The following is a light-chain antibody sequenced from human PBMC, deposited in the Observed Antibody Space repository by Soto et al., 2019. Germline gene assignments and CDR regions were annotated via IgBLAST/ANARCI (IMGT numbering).Light chain of an antibody. CDR1: QSISSW. CDR2: KAS. CDR3: QQYYSTPIT. Sequence: DIQMTQSPSPLSASVGDRVTITCRASQSISSWLAWYQQKPGKAPKLLIYKASSLESGVPSRFSGSGSGTDFTLTISSLQAEDVAVYYCQQYYSTPITFGQGTRLEIK. V-gene: IGKV1-5*03. J-gene: IGKJ5*01.